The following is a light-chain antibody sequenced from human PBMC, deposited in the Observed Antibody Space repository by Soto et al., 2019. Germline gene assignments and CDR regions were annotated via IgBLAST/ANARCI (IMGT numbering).Light chain of an antibody. CDR2: HAS. Sequence: DIVLTRSPGTLSFSPGKKATLSCWASQRVGNNYLAWYQQKPGQAPRLLIYHASSRATGIPDRFSGSGSGTDFTLTISRLEPEDFAVYYCQQYGWSPPITFRQGTRLEIK. CDR1: QRVGNNY. CDR3: QQYGWSPPIT. J-gene: IGKJ5*01. V-gene: IGKV3-20*01.